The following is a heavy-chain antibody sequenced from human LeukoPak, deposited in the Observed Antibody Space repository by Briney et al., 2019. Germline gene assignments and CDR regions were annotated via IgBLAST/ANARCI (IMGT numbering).Heavy chain of an antibody. CDR2: IYYSGST. D-gene: IGHD3-10*01. J-gene: IGHJ5*02. CDR1: GGSISSGGYY. CDR3: ARVTYYYGSGSYRWFDP. V-gene: IGHV4-31*03. Sequence: SETLSVTCTVSGGSISSGGYYWSWIRQHPGKGLEWIGYIYYSGSTYYNPSLKSRVTISVDTSKNQFSLKLSSVTAADTAVYYCARVTYYYGSGSYRWFDPWGQGTLVTVSS.